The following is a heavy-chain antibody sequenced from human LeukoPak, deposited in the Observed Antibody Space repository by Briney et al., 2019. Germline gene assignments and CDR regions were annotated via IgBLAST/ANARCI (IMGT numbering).Heavy chain of an antibody. CDR1: GFTFSSYS. J-gene: IGHJ4*02. Sequence: PGGSLRLSCAASGFTFSSYSLNWVRQAPGKGLEWVSSISSGRSYIYYADSVKGRFTISRDDAKNSLYPQMNSLRAEDTAMYYCAKDVRDPGPYYFDYWGQGTLVTVSS. V-gene: IGHV3-21*01. CDR2: ISSGRSYI. CDR3: AKDVRDPGPYYFDY. D-gene: IGHD3-10*01.